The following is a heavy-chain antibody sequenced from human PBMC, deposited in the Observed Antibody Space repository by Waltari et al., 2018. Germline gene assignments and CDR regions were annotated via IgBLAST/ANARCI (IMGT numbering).Heavy chain of an antibody. CDR3: ARYWAITIFGVASNWFDP. Sequence: EVQLVESGGGLIQPGGSLRLSCAASGFTVSRNYMSWVRQAQGKGLEWVSVIYSGGSTYYADSVKGRFTISRDNSKNTLYLQMNSLRAEDTAVYYCARYWAITIFGVASNWFDPWGQGTLVTVSS. D-gene: IGHD3-3*01. CDR1: GFTVSRNY. V-gene: IGHV3-53*01. J-gene: IGHJ5*02. CDR2: IYSGGST.